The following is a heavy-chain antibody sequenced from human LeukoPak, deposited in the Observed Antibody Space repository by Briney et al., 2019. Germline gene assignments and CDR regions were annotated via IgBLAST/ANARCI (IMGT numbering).Heavy chain of an antibody. J-gene: IGHJ4*02. CDR2: IHYSGST. D-gene: IGHD1-7*01. CDR3: ASERKELPAFFDY. Sequence: SETLSLTCTVSGSSISSSSYYWGWIRQPPGKGLEWIGSIHYSGSTYNNPSLNSRVTISVDMSKNQLSLKLSSVTAADTAVYHCASERKELPAFFDYWGQGTLVTVSS. V-gene: IGHV4-39*01. CDR1: GSSISSSSYY.